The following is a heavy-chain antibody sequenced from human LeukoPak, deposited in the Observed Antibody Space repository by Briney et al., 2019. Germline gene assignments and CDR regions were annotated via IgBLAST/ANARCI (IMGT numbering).Heavy chain of an antibody. CDR1: GGSINSGGYS. Sequence: SQTLSLTCAVSGGSINSGGYSWNWTRQPPGKGLEWIGYIYHSGSTYYNPSLRSRVTISVDRSKNQFSLKLSSVTAADTAVYYCARTHYSIGTDSWGQGTLVTVSS. J-gene: IGHJ5*02. V-gene: IGHV4-30-2*01. D-gene: IGHD1-7*01. CDR3: ARTHYSIGTDS. CDR2: IYHSGST.